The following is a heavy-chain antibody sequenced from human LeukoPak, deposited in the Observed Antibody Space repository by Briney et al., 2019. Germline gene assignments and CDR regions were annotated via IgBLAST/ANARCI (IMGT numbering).Heavy chain of an antibody. V-gene: IGHV3-23*01. CDR2: ISGSGGST. D-gene: IGHD3-22*01. Sequence: GGSLRLSCAASGFTFSSYAMSWVRQAPGKGLEWVSAISGSGGSTYYADSVKGRFTISRDNSKNTLYLQMNSLRAEDTAVYYCAKDWGYYDSGTSHEGDCWGQGTLVTVSS. CDR3: AKDWGYYDSGTSHEGDC. CDR1: GFTFSSYA. J-gene: IGHJ4*02.